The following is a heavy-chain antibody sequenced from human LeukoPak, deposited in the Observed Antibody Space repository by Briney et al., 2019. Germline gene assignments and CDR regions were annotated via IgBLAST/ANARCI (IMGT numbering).Heavy chain of an antibody. Sequence: GASVKVSCKASGYTFTGYYIHWVRQAPGQGLEWMGWINPNIDSTNYAQKFQGRVTMTGDRSISTAYMELSRLRSDATALYYCVRERRRQSYGSFIGDYWGQGTLVSVSS. CDR1: GYTFTGYY. V-gene: IGHV1-2*02. J-gene: IGHJ4*02. CDR3: VRERRRQSYGSFIGDY. CDR2: INPNIDST. D-gene: IGHD3-10*01.